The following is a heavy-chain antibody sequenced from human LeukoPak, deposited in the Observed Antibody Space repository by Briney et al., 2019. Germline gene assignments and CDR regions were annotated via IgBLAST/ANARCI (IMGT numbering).Heavy chain of an antibody. V-gene: IGHV4-39*02. CDR3: ARENMVVVGSFDY. Sequence: PSETLSLTCTVSGGSIGSGYYWARIRQPPGKGLEWIGSIHYDGTTHYNPSLQSRVTISADTSKNQFALDLRSVTAADTAVYYCARENMVVVGSFDYWGQGTLVTVSS. CDR2: IHYDGTT. J-gene: IGHJ4*02. D-gene: IGHD3-22*01. CDR1: GGSIGSGYY.